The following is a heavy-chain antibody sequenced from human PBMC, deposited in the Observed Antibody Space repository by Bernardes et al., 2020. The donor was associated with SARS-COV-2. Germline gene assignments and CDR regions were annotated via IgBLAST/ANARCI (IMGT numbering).Heavy chain of an antibody. J-gene: IGHJ4*02. Sequence: SLRLPGAASGYTFITVGMNWVRHAPVKGLEWVSTINGGGGVTFYADSVQGRFTVSRDNSRTTLYLQMNGLRDDDTAVYYCVKGIHPDYWGRGTLVTVST. CDR1: GYTFITVG. CDR2: INGGGGVT. V-gene: IGHV3-23*01. CDR3: VKGIHPDY.